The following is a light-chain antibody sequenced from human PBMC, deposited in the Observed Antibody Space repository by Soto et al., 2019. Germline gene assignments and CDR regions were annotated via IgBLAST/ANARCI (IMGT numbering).Light chain of an antibody. V-gene: IGKV2-30*01. CDR3: MQGTHWPWT. CDR1: QGLVYSDGKTY. J-gene: IGKJ1*01. CDR2: KVS. Sequence: DVVMTQSPLSLPVTLGQPASISCRSSQGLVYSDGKTYLNWFHQRPGQSPRRLIYKVSNRDSGVPDIFSGSGSATDFTLKISRVEAEDVGLYYCMQGTHWPWTFGQGTKVEIK.